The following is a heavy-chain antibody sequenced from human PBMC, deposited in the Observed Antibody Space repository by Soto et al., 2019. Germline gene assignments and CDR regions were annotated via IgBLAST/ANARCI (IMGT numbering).Heavy chain of an antibody. CDR1: GGSVSSGSYY. V-gene: IGHV4-61*01. CDR2: IYYSGST. CDR3: AREGVLLWFGEPLRGMDV. Sequence: SETLSLTCTVSGGSVSSGSYYWSWIRQPPGKGLEWIGYIYYSGSTNYNPSLKSRVTISVDTSKNQFSLKLSSVTAADTAVYYCAREGVLLWFGEPLRGMDVWGQGTTVTVSS. D-gene: IGHD3-10*01. J-gene: IGHJ6*02.